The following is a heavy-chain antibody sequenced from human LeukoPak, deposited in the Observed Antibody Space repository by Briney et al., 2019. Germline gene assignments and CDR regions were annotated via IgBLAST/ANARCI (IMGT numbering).Heavy chain of an antibody. D-gene: IGHD6-13*01. CDR2: ISSSGSTI. CDR3: ARSYSSSWSTVDY. CDR1: GFTVSSNY. Sequence: GGSLRLSCAASGFTVSSNYMSWVRQAPGKGLEWASYISSSGSTIYYADSVKGRFTISRDNAKNSLYLQMNSLRAEDTAVYYCARSYSSSWSTVDYWGQGTLVTVSS. J-gene: IGHJ4*02. V-gene: IGHV3-11*04.